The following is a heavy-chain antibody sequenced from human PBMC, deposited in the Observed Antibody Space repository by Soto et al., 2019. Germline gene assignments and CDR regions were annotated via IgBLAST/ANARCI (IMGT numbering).Heavy chain of an antibody. V-gene: IGHV1-46*01. CDR3: ARAEGRNYDFWSGYYLNYFDY. D-gene: IGHD3-3*01. CDR2: INPSGGST. J-gene: IGHJ4*02. CDR1: GYTFTSYY. Sequence: ASVKVSCKASGYTFTSYYMHWVRQAPGQGLELMGIINPSGGSTSYAQKFQGRVTMTRDTSTSTVYMELSSLRSEDTAVYYCARAEGRNYDFWSGYYLNYFDYWGQGTLVTV.